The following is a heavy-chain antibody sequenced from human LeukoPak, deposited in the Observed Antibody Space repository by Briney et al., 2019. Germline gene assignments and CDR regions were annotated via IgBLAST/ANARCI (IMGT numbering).Heavy chain of an antibody. CDR3: ARAQWEPGYFQH. CDR1: GGSISSGSYY. CDR2: IYTSGST. V-gene: IGHV4-61*02. D-gene: IGHD1-26*01. J-gene: IGHJ1*01. Sequence: SETLSLTCTVSGGSISSGSYYWSWIRQPAGKGLEWIGRIYTSGSTNYNPSLKSRVTISVDTSKNQFSLKLSSVTAADTAVYYCARAQWEPGYFQHWGQGTLVTVSS.